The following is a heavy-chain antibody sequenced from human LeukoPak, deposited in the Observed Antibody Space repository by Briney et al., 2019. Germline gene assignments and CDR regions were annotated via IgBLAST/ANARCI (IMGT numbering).Heavy chain of an antibody. CDR3: ARELGINAFDI. V-gene: IGHV1-2*02. CDR1: GYTFTVNH. J-gene: IGHJ3*02. Sequence: ASVKVSCKASGYTFTVNHMYWVRQAPGQGLELLGWINPDSGGTNYAQRFQGRVTMTRDTSISTAYMELISLTSDDTAVYFCARELGINAFDIWGQGTMVTVSS. CDR2: INPDSGGT. D-gene: IGHD7-27*01.